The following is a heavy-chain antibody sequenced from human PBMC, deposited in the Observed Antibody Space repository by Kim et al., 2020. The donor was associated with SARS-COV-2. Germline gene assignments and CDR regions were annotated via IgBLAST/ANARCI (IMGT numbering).Heavy chain of an antibody. V-gene: IGHV6-1*01. J-gene: IGHJ4*02. CDR2: YN. Sequence: YNNYAVSVTSRITINPDTYNNQFSLQLNSVTPEDTAVYYCASSKRGYFDYWGQGTLVTVSS. CDR3: ASSKRGYFDY.